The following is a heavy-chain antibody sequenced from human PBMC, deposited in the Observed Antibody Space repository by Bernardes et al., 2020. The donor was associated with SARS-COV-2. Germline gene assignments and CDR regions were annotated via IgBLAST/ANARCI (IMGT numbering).Heavy chain of an antibody. CDR1: GFTFSSYA. J-gene: IGHJ6*02. CDR3: AKGRERMSSITIFGVVIKGYYGMDV. CDR2: ISGSGGST. Sequence: GWSLRLSCAASGFTFSSYAMSWVRQAPGKGLEWVSAISGSGGSTYYADSVKGRFTISRDNSKNTLYLQMNSLRAEDTAVYYCAKGRERMSSITIFGVVIKGYYGMDVWGQGTTVTVSS. D-gene: IGHD3-3*01. V-gene: IGHV3-23*01.